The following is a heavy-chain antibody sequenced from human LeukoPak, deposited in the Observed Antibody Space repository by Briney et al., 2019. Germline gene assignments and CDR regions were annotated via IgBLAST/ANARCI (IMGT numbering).Heavy chain of an antibody. J-gene: IGHJ5*02. D-gene: IGHD3-22*01. CDR1: GGSISSYY. CDR2: FYSTGST. CDR3: ARGRYYYDSSGYYYENWFDP. Sequence: KPSETLSLTCTVSGGSISSYYWTWIRQPAGKGLEWIGRFYSTGSTNYNPSLKSRVTMSVDTSKNQFSLKLSSVTAADTAVYYCARGRYYYDSSGYYYENWFDPWGQGTLVTVSS. V-gene: IGHV4-4*07.